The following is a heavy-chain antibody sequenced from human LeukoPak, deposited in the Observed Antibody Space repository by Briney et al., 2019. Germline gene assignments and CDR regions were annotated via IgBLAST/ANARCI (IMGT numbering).Heavy chain of an antibody. Sequence: SETLSLTCTVSGGSISSYYWSWIRQPPGKGLEWIGYIYYSGSTNYNPSLKSRVTISVDTSKNQFSLKLSSVTAADTAVYYCARELGSGTYGEYYFDYWGQGTLVTVSS. V-gene: IGHV4-59*01. D-gene: IGHD1-26*01. J-gene: IGHJ4*02. CDR1: GGSISSYY. CDR2: IYYSGST. CDR3: ARELGSGTYGEYYFDY.